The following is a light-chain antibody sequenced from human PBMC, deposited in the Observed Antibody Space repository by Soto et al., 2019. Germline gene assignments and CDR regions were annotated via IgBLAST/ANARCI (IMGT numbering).Light chain of an antibody. J-gene: IGLJ1*01. CDR3: SSYTSSSSYV. CDR2: DVS. V-gene: IGLV2-14*01. CDR1: SSDVGGYNY. Sequence: QPVLTQPASGSGSHGQSSSISCTETSSDVGGYNYVSWYQQHPGKAPKLMIYDVSNRPSGVSNRFSGSKSGNTASLTISGLQAEDEADYYCSSYTSSSSYVFGTGTKVTVL.